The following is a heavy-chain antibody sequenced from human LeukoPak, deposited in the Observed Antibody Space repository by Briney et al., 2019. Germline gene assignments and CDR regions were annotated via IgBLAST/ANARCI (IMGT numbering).Heavy chain of an antibody. CDR3: ARAWAPAGLYFDY. Sequence: PGGSLRLSCAASGFTVSSNHMTWVRQAPGKGLEWVSVIYSGGSTYYADSVKGRFIISRDDSRNMLYLQMNNLRAEDTAVYYCARAWAPAGLYFDYWGQGTLVTVSS. D-gene: IGHD6-13*01. CDR2: IYSGGST. CDR1: GFTVSSNH. J-gene: IGHJ4*02. V-gene: IGHV3-53*01.